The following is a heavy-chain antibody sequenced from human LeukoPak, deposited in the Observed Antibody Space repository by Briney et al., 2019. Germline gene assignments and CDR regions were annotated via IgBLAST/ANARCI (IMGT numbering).Heavy chain of an antibody. CDR1: GYSFTSYW. D-gene: IGHD5-24*01. CDR2: IYPGDSDT. V-gene: IGHV5-51*01. CDR3: ARRVEMATIGNYYFDY. Sequence: GESLKISCKGSGYSFTSYWIGWVRQMPGKGLEWMGIIYPGDSDTRYSPSFQGQVIISADKSIGTAYLQWSSLKASDTAMYYCARRVEMATIGNYYFDYWGQGTLVTVSS. J-gene: IGHJ4*02.